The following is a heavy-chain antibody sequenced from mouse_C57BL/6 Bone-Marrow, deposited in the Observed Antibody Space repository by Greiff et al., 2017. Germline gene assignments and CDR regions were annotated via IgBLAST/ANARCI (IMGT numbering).Heavy chain of an antibody. V-gene: IGHV6-3*01. CDR3: TGDYGSRLRFAY. CDR2: IRLKSDNYAT. J-gene: IGHJ3*01. D-gene: IGHD1-1*01. Sequence: EVKVEESGGGLVQPGGSMKLSCVASGFTFSNYWMNWVRQSPEKGLEWVAQIRLKSDNYATHYAESVKGRFTISRDDTKSSVYLQRNNSRAEDTGIYYCTGDYGSRLRFAYWGQGTLVTVSA. CDR1: GFTFSNYW.